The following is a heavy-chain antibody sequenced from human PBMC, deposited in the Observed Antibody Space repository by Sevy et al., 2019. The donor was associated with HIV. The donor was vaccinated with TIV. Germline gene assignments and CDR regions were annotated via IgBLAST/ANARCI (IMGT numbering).Heavy chain of an antibody. CDR1: GYTFSGYY. CDR2: FNPKSGGT. D-gene: IGHD3-16*01. CDR3: ARGLEDWGSIDCPFGF. J-gene: IGHJ4*02. V-gene: IGHV1-2*06. Sequence: ASVKVSCKASGYTFSGYYIHWVRQAPGQGLEWMGRFNPKSGGTNYAQKFQGRVTMTTDTSISTAYMDLSTLRSDDTAVYYCARGLEDWGSIDCPFGFWGQGTLVTVSS.